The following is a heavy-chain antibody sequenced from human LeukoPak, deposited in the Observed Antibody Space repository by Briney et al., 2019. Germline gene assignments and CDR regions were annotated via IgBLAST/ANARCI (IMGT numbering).Heavy chain of an antibody. CDR2: IRYDTINK. J-gene: IGHJ4*02. Sequence: GGSLRLSCSASGFTFSSYVMHWVRQAPGKGLEWVAFIRYDTINKDFADSVKGRFTISRDNSKNTLYLQMNSLRAEDKAVDYCGKGQVPSGVFDYWGQGTLVTVSS. CDR1: GFTFSSYV. CDR3: GKGQVPSGVFDY. V-gene: IGHV3-30*02. D-gene: IGHD1-26*01.